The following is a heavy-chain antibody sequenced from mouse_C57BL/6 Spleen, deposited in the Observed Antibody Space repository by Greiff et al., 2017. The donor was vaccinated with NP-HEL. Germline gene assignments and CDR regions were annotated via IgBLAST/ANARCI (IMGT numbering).Heavy chain of an antibody. V-gene: IGHV1-15*01. CDR1: GYTFTDYE. J-gene: IGHJ3*01. D-gene: IGHD2-1*01. CDR3: TRPYGTWFAY. CDR2: IDPETGGT. Sequence: VQLQQSGAELVRPGASVTLSCKASGYTFTDYEMHWVKQTPVHGLEWIGAIDPETGGTAYNQKFKGKAILTADKSSSTAYMELRSLTSEDSAVYYCTRPYGTWFAYWGQRTLVTVSA.